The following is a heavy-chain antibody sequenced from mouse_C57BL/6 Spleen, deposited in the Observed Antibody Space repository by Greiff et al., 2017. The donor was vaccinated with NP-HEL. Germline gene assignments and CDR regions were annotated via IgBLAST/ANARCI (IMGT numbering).Heavy chain of an antibody. Sequence: QVQLQQSGPELVKPGASVKISCKASGYAFSSSWLHWVKQRPGQGLEWIGRIYPGDGATNYNGKFKGKATLPADKSSSTAYMQLSSLTAEDSAVYFGAREGKARYFDVWGTGTTVTVSS. CDR2: IYPGDGAT. CDR1: GYAFSSSW. CDR3: AREGKARYFDV. V-gene: IGHV1-82*01. J-gene: IGHJ1*03.